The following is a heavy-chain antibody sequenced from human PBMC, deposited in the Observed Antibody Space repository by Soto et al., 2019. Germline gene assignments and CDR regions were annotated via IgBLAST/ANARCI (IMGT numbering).Heavy chain of an antibody. CDR2: IYYSGST. J-gene: IGHJ4*02. CDR1: GGSISSYY. V-gene: IGHV4-59*01. Sequence: PSETLSLTCTVSGGSISSYYWSWIRQPPGKGLEWIGYIYYSGSTNYNPSLKSRVTISVDTSKNQFSLKLSSVTAADTAVYYCAREGVFYYFDYWGQGTLVTVSS. CDR3: AREGVFYYFDY.